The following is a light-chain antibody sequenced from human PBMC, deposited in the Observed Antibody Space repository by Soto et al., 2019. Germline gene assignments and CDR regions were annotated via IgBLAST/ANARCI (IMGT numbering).Light chain of an antibody. Sequence: QSVLTQPASVSGSTGQSITISCTGTSSDVGTYNLVSRYQQHPGKAPKVIIYDVSERPSGVSHRFSGSKSGNTASLTISGLQAEDEADYYCCSYAGSGTNVFGAGTKVTVL. J-gene: IGLJ1*01. CDR2: DVS. CDR3: CSYAGSGTNV. CDR1: SSDVGTYNL. V-gene: IGLV2-23*02.